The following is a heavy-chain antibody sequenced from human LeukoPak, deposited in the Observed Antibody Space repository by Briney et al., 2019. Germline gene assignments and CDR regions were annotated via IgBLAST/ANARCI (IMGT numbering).Heavy chain of an antibody. V-gene: IGHV3-23*01. Sequence: GGSLRLSCAASGFTFSSCAMNWVRQAPGRGLEWVSAIRGSGDNTYYADSVRGRFTISRDNSKSTLYLQMNSLRAEDTAIYYCAKNMGPEYYYGIDVWGQGTTVTVSS. CDR3: AKNMGPEYYYGIDV. CDR1: GFTFSSCA. D-gene: IGHD2/OR15-2a*01. J-gene: IGHJ6*02. CDR2: IRGSGDNT.